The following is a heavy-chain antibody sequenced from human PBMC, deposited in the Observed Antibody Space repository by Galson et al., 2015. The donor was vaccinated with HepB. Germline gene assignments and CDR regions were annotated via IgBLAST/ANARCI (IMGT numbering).Heavy chain of an antibody. J-gene: IGHJ5*02. CDR2: IIPIFGTA. CDR3: AKDTSAGDSSGWFDP. V-gene: IGHV1-69*13. D-gene: IGHD3-22*01. CDR1: GGSFSYG. Sequence: SVKVSCKASGGSFSYGLSWVRQAPGQGLEWMGGIIPIFGTADYAQKFQGRLTITADESTNTAYMELSSLRSEDTAVYYCAKDTSAGDSSGWFDPWGQGTLVTVSS.